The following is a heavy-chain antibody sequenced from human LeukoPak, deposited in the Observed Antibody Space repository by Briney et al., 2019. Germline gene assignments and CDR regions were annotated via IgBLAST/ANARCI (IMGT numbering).Heavy chain of an antibody. CDR2: IGNSGGDT. CDR1: GFTFTTYA. J-gene: IGHJ4*02. D-gene: IGHD6-19*01. Sequence: PGGSLRLSCAASGFTFTTYAMCWVRRAPGKGLEWVSCIGNSGGDTVYADSVRGRFTVSRDTSRNTLFLEMNSLRAEDTAIYYCAKRGGESSGWGPFDYWGQGTLVTVSS. CDR3: AKRGGESSGWGPFDY. V-gene: IGHV3-23*01.